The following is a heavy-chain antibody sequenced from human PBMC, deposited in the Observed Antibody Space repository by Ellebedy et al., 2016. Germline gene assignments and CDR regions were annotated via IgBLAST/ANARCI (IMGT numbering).Heavy chain of an antibody. CDR3: AKTARRLDL. CDR2: ISQSGHDI. J-gene: IGHJ5*02. Sequence: GGSLRLSCEASGFSFNDYYMSWIRQARGKGPEWVSYISQSGHDIIYADFVRGRFTVSRDNAKNSVFLHTSSLTVEDTAVYYCAKTARRLDLWGQGTLVTVSS. V-gene: IGHV3-11*01. D-gene: IGHD1-1*01. CDR1: GFSFNDYY.